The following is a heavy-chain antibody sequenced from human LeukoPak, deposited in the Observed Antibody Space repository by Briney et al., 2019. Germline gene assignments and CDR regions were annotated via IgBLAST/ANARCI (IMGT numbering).Heavy chain of an antibody. Sequence: SETLSLTCTVSGGSISSSSYYWGWIRQPPGKGLEWIGYIYYSGSTNYNPSLKSRVTISVDTSKNQFSLKLSSVTAADTAVYYCARVRGIAVERRFWFDPWGQGTLVTVSS. V-gene: IGHV4-61*05. CDR2: IYYSGST. CDR3: ARVRGIAVERRFWFDP. D-gene: IGHD6-19*01. J-gene: IGHJ5*02. CDR1: GGSISSSSYY.